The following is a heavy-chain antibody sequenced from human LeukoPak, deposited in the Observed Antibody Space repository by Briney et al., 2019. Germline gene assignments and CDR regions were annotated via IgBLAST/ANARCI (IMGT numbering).Heavy chain of an antibody. V-gene: IGHV3-7*01. Sequence: PGGSLRLSCAASGFTFSAYWMTWVRQAPGKGLAWVANIIEGGDLKYYVGSVKGRFTISRDNAKNSVYLEMNSLSADDTAVYYCARSARLMKGVVEVTALDDWGQGTLVTVSS. CDR2: IIEGGDLK. CDR1: GFTFSAYW. D-gene: IGHD3-3*01. CDR3: ARSARLMKGVVEVTALDD. J-gene: IGHJ4*02.